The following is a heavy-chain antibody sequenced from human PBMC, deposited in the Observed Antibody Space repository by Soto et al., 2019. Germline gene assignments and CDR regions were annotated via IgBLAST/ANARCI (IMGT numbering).Heavy chain of an antibody. CDR2: IYPGDSDT. V-gene: IGHV5-51*01. Sequence: LGESLKISCKGSGYSFSTYWIGWVRQMPGKGLEWMGNIYPGDSDTRYSPSFQGQVTISADNSIRTAFLQWSSLKASDTAIYYCARTTAYYFEFWGQGTQVTVS. CDR3: ARTTAYYFEF. CDR1: GYSFSTYW. D-gene: IGHD2-21*02. J-gene: IGHJ4*02.